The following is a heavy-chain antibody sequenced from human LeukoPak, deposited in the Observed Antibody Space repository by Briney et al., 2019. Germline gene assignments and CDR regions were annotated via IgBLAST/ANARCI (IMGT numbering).Heavy chain of an antibody. CDR1: GYTFTSYC. CDR3: ARRPVGYYYYYMDV. Sequence: ASVKVSCKASGYTFTSYCVSWVRQAPGQGLEWMGWISGYNGNTNYAQKLQDRVTMTTDTSTSTAYMELRSLRSDDTAVYYCARRPVGYYYYYMDVWGKGTTVTVSS. CDR2: ISGYNGNT. V-gene: IGHV1-18*01. J-gene: IGHJ6*03. D-gene: IGHD4-23*01.